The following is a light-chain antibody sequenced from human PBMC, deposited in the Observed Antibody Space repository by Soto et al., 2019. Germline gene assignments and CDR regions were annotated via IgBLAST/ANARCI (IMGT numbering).Light chain of an antibody. V-gene: IGLV2-8*01. CDR3: SSYAGSSNV. Sequence: QSVLAQPPSASGSPGQSVAISCTGTSSDVGGYNYVSWYQQHPGKAPKLMIYEVNKRPSGVPDRFSGSKSGSTASLTVSGLQAEDEDDYYCSSYAGSSNVFGSGTKVTV. CDR1: SSDVGGYNY. CDR2: EVN. J-gene: IGLJ1*01.